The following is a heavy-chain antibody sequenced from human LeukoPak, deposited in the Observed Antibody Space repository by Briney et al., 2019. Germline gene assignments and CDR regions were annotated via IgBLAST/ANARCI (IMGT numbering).Heavy chain of an antibody. CDR3: ARASGGWDLDY. Sequence: GGSLRLSCAASGFTFNVFHMNWVRQAPGKGLEWISSITSSGTYIIYADSIQGRFTISRDNAKNSLYLQMNSLRVDDTALYYCARASGGWDLDYWGHGTLVTVSS. V-gene: IGHV3-21*01. D-gene: IGHD1-26*01. CDR2: ITSSGTYI. J-gene: IGHJ4*01. CDR1: GFTFNVFH.